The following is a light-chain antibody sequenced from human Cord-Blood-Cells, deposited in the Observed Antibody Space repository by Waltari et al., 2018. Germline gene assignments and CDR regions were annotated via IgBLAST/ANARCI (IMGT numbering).Light chain of an antibody. J-gene: IGLJ1*01. CDR1: SSDVGGYNY. V-gene: IGLV2-14*01. CDR3: SSYTSSSTPYV. Sequence: QSALTQPASVSGSPGQSINISCTGTSSDVGGYNYFSCYQQHPGKAPKLMIYEVSNRPSGVSNRFSGSKSGNTASLTISGLQAEDEADYYCSSYTSSSTPYVFGTGTKVTVL. CDR2: EVS.